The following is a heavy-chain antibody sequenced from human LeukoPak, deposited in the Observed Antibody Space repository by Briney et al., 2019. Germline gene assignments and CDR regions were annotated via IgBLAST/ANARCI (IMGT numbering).Heavy chain of an antibody. V-gene: IGHV4-34*01. CDR3: ARDLGSTSPLDYFDY. Sequence: SETLSLTCAVYGESFSGYHWSWIRQPPGKGLEWIGEINHSGSTNYNPSPKSRVTISVDTSKNQFSLKLSSVTAADTAVYYCARDLGSTSPLDYFDYWGQGTLVTVSS. CDR1: GESFSGYH. CDR2: INHSGST. D-gene: IGHD2-2*01. J-gene: IGHJ4*02.